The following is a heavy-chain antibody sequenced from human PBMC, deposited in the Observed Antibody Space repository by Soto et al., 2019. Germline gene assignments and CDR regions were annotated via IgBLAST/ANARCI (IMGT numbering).Heavy chain of an antibody. V-gene: IGHV4-61*01. CDR2: IYYSGST. CDR3: ASTGYSSGWRAY. CDR1: GVSVSSGSYY. Sequence: QVQLQESGPGLVKPSETLSLTCTVSGVSVSSGSYYWSWIRQPPGKGLEWIGYIYYSGSTNYNPSLKSRVTISVNTSKNQFSLKLSSVTAADTAVYYCASTGYSSGWRAYWGQGTLVTVSS. J-gene: IGHJ4*02. D-gene: IGHD6-19*01.